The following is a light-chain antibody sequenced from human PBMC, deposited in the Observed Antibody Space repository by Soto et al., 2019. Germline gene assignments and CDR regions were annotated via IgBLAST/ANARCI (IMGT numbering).Light chain of an antibody. Sequence: QSVLTQPPSASGTPGQRVTISCSGSSSNIGSNFLYWYQQLPGTAPTLLIYRNNQRPSAVPDRFSGSKSGTSASLVISGLRSEDEAGYYCAAWDDSLSGWVFGGGTKLTVL. V-gene: IGLV1-47*01. CDR3: AAWDDSLSGWV. J-gene: IGLJ3*02. CDR1: SSNIGSNF. CDR2: RNN.